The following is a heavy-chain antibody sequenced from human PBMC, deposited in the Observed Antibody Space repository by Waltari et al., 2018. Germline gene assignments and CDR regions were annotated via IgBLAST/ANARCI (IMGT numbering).Heavy chain of an antibody. CDR1: GGSISSSSYY. D-gene: IGHD6-19*01. Sequence: QLQLQESGPGLVKPSETLSLTCTVSGGSISSSSYYWGWIRQPPGKGLEWIGSIYYSGSTYYNPSLKSRVTISVDTSKNQFSLKLSSVTAADTAVYYCARALRKYSSGWSNWFDPWGQGTLVTVSS. CDR2: IYYSGST. V-gene: IGHV4-39*07. CDR3: ARALRKYSSGWSNWFDP. J-gene: IGHJ5*02.